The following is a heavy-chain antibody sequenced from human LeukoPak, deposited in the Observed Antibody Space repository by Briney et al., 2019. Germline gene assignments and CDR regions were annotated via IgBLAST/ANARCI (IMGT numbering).Heavy chain of an antibody. D-gene: IGHD2-2*01. CDR2: IYYSGSN. J-gene: IGHJ3*02. CDR1: GGFISSGGYF. V-gene: IGHV4-31*11. Sequence: ASETLSLTCAVSGGFISSGGYFWSWIRQPPGEGLEWIGYIYYSGSNYYNPSLKGRVTISVDTSKNQFSLKLTSVTAADTAVYYCARDGGRTSSDALEIWGQGTTVTVSS. CDR3: ARDGGRTSSDALEI.